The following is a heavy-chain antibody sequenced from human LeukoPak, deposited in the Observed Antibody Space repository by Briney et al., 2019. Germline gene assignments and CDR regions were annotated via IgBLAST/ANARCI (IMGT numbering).Heavy chain of an antibody. CDR2: IYSGGST. J-gene: IGHJ4*02. V-gene: IGHV3-66*01. CDR1: GFTVSSNY. CDR3: ASVYCSTSCSFFDY. Sequence: GGSLRLSCAASGFTVSSNYMSWVRQAPGKGLEWVSVIYSGGSTYYADSVKGRFTISRDNSKNTLYLQMNSLRAEDTAVYYCASVYCSTSCSFFDYWGQGTLVTVSS. D-gene: IGHD2-2*01.